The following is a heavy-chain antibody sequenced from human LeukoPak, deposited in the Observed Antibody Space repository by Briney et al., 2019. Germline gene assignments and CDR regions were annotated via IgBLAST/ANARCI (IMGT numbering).Heavy chain of an antibody. V-gene: IGHV3-53*01. J-gene: IGHJ6*02. Sequence: GGSLRLSCAASGFTVSSNCMSWVRQAPGKGLEWVSVIYSGGSTYYADSVKGRFTISRDNSKNTLYLQMNSLRAEDTAVYYCARDSYSGSSYYYYYYGMDVWGQGTTVTVSS. D-gene: IGHD1-26*01. CDR2: IYSGGST. CDR3: ARDSYSGSSYYYYYYGMDV. CDR1: GFTVSSNC.